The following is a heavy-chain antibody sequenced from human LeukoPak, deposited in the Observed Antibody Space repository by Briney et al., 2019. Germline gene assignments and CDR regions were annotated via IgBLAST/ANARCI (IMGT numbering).Heavy chain of an antibody. CDR1: GGSISSYY. CDR2: IYYSGST. V-gene: IGHV4-59*01. D-gene: IGHD3-3*01. CDR3: ARGRALRFLGWLFLDY. Sequence: KASETLSLTCTVSGGSISSYYWSWIRQPPGKGLEWIGYIYYSGSTNYNPSLKSRVTISVDTSKNQFSLKLSSVTAADTAVYYCARGRALRFLGWLFLDYWGQGTLVTVSS. J-gene: IGHJ4*02.